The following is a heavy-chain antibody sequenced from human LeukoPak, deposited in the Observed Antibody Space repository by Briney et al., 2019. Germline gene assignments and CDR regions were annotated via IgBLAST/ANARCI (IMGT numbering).Heavy chain of an antibody. CDR3: ARSDYYDSRGFWNF. CDR2: IYYSGST. CDR1: GGSISSSSYY. J-gene: IGHJ4*02. Sequence: SETLSLTCTVSGGSISSSSYYWGWIRQPPGKGLEWIGSIYYSGSTYYNSSLKSRVTISVDTSKNQFSLKLSSVTAADTAVYYCARSDYYDSRGFWNFWGQGTLVTVSS. D-gene: IGHD3-22*01. V-gene: IGHV4-39*07.